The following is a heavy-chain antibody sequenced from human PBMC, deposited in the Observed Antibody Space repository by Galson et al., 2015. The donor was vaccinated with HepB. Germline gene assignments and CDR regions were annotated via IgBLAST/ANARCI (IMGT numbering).Heavy chain of an antibody. CDR3: YFSIGGYYYGMDV. D-gene: IGHD2/OR15-2a*01. Sequence: SLRLSCAASGFTFSSYAMHWVRQAPGKGLEWVAVISYDGSNKYYADSVKGRFTISRDNSKNTLYLQMNSLRAEDTAVYYPYFSIGGYYYGMDVWGQGTTVTVSS. V-gene: IGHV3-30-3*01. CDR1: GFTFSSYA. CDR2: ISYDGSNK. J-gene: IGHJ6*02.